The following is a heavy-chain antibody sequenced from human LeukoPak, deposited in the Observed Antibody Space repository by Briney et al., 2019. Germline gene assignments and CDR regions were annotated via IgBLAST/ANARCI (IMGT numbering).Heavy chain of an antibody. CDR2: YEAERAKM. CDR3: AAGTFYSLTTVY. V-gene: IGHV1-24*01. J-gene: IGHJ4*02. CDR1: GYSLTELA. Sequence: GASVKVSCKVSGYSLTELAMHWVRQAPGKGLEWMGGYEAERAKMINAQKFQVRVTMTEDTSTDTAYLELSSLRSVDTAVYYCAAGTFYSLTTVYWGQGTLVTVSS. D-gene: IGHD2/OR15-2a*01.